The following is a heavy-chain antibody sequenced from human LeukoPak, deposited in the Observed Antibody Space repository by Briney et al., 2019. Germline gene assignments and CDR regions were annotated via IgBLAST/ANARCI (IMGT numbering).Heavy chain of an antibody. D-gene: IGHD6-13*01. CDR2: IKQDGSEK. CDR3: ARDWQWQQLDGDAFDI. Sequence: PGGSLRLSCAASGXTFSGYWVSWVRQAPGKGLEWVANIKQDGSEKYYVDSVKGRFTISRDNAKNSLFLQMNSLRAEDTAVYYCARDWQWQQLDGDAFDIWGQGTMVTVSS. CDR1: GXTFSGYW. V-gene: IGHV3-7*04. J-gene: IGHJ3*02.